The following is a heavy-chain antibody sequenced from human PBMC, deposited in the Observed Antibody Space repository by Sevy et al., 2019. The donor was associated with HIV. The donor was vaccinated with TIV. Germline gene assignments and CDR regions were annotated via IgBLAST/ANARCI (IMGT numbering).Heavy chain of an antibody. D-gene: IGHD3-3*01. CDR2: IKQDGSEK. CDR1: GFTFSSYW. V-gene: IGHV3-7*01. J-gene: IGHJ4*02. Sequence: GGSLRLSCAASGFTFSSYWMSWVRQAPGKGLEWVANIKQDGSEKYYVDSVKGRFTTSGDNAKNSLYLQMNSLRAEDTAVYYCASLGGSDFGSGYFYYFDDWGQGTLVTVSS. CDR3: ASLGGSDFGSGYFYYFDD.